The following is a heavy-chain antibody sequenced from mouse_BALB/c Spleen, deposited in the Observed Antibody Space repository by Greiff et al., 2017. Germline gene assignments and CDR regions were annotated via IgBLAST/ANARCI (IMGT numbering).Heavy chain of an antibody. CDR3: AREGRDRAMDY. CDR2: IYPGSGST. Sequence: QVQLQQSGAELVKPGTSVKLSCKASGYNFTSYWINWVKLRPGQGLEWIGDIYPGSGSTNYNEKFKSKATLTVDTSSSTAYMQLSSLASEDSALYYCAREGRDRAMDYWGQGTSVTVSS. V-gene: IGHV1-55*01. J-gene: IGHJ4*01. D-gene: IGHD3-3*01. CDR1: GYNFTSYW.